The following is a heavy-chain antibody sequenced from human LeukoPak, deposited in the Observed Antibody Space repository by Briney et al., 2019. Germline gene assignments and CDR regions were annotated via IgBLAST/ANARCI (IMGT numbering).Heavy chain of an antibody. D-gene: IGHD3-9*01. Sequence: GGSPRLSCAASGFTFSSYAMHWVRQAPGKGLEWVAVISYDGSNKYYADSVKGRFTISRDNSKNTLYLQMNSLRAEDTAVYYCARDESYYDILTGVGYWGRGTLVTVSS. V-gene: IGHV3-30*04. CDR3: ARDESYYDILTGVGY. CDR2: ISYDGSNK. CDR1: GFTFSSYA. J-gene: IGHJ4*02.